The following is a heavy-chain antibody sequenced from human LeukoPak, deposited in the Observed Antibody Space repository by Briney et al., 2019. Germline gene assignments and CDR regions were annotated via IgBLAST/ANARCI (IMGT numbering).Heavy chain of an antibody. D-gene: IGHD3-3*01. CDR2: IYHSGST. J-gene: IGHJ4*02. CDR3: ARLYFRYYDWNGYFDY. CDR1: GYSISSGYY. V-gene: IGHV4-38-2*01. Sequence: SETLSLTCAVSGYSISSGYYWGWIRQPPGKGLEWIGSIYHSGSTYYNPSLQSRVTISVDTSKNQFSLKLRSVTAADTAVYYCARLYFRYYDWNGYFDYWGQGTLVTVSS.